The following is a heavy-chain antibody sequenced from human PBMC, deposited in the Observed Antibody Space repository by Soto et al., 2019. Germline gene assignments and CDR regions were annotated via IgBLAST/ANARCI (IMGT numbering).Heavy chain of an antibody. CDR3: AKECTSGLYSFDY. V-gene: IGHV3-23*01. CDR2: ISGGGDTS. J-gene: IGHJ4*02. CDR1: GFTFSNYA. Sequence: EVQLLESGGGLVQPGGSLRLSCAVSGFTFSNYAISWVRQAPGKGLEWVSIISGGGDTSYYADSVKGRFSISRDNSRNTLYLQMNSLRAGDSDKYYCAKECTSGLYSFDYWGPGTLVTVSS. D-gene: IGHD6-19*01.